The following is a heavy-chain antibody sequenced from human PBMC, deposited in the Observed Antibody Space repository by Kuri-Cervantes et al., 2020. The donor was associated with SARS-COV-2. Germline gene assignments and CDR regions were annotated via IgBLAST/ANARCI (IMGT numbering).Heavy chain of an antibody. Sequence: ETLSLTCTVSGGSISSSSYYWGWVRQAPGKGLEWVSSISSSSSYIYYADSVKGRFTISRDNAKNSLYLQMSSLRAEDTAVYYCARDGAARRLYMDVWGKGTTVTVSS. CDR2: ISSSSSYI. CDR3: ARDGAARRLYMDV. J-gene: IGHJ6*03. D-gene: IGHD6-6*01. CDR1: GGSISSSSYY. V-gene: IGHV3-21*01.